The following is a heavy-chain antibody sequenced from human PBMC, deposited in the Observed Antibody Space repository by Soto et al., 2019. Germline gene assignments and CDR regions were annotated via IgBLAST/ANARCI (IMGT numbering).Heavy chain of an antibody. Sequence: GGSLRLSCAASGFTFSDSCMAWIRQAPGKGLEWVSYISSTGSLISYADSVKGRFTISRDNAKNSLYLQMNSLRAEDTAVYYCARDLGYYDSSGYFDYWGQGALVTVSS. D-gene: IGHD3-22*01. V-gene: IGHV3-11*01. J-gene: IGHJ4*02. CDR1: GFTFSDSC. CDR2: ISSTGSLI. CDR3: ARDLGYYDSSGYFDY.